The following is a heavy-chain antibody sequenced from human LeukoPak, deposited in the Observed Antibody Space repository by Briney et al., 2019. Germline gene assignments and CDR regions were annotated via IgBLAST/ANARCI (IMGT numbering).Heavy chain of an antibody. Sequence: GGSLRLSCAASGFTFSSYAMSWVRQAPGKGLEWVSAISGSGGSTYYADSVKGRFTISRDNSKNTLYLQMNSLRAEDTAVYYCARDLGATNYYYYGMDVWGQGTTVTVSS. CDR1: GFTFSSYA. J-gene: IGHJ6*02. CDR3: ARDLGATNYYYYGMDV. D-gene: IGHD1-26*01. CDR2: ISGSGGST. V-gene: IGHV3-23*01.